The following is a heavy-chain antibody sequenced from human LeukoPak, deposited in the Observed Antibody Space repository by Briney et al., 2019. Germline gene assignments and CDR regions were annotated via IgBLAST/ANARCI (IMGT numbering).Heavy chain of an antibody. CDR3: ARAQWLETEYFQH. CDR1: GYTFSSYA. Sequence: ASVKVSCKASGYTFSSYAMHWVRQAPGQRLEWMGWINAGNGNTKYSQKFQGRVTITRDTSASTAYMELSSLRSEDTAVYYCARAQWLETEYFQHWGQGTLVTVSS. D-gene: IGHD6-19*01. CDR2: INAGNGNT. J-gene: IGHJ1*01. V-gene: IGHV1-3*01.